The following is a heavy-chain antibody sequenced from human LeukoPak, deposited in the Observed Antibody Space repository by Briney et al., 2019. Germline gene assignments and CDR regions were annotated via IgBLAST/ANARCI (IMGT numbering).Heavy chain of an antibody. Sequence: ASVKVSCKASGYTFTGYYMHWVRQAPGQGLEWMGWINPNSGGTNYAQKFQGRVTVTRDTSISTAYMELSRLRSDDTAVYYCAXXXXXXLGWGEYYFDYWGQGTLVTVSS. CDR1: GYTFTGYY. J-gene: IGHJ4*02. V-gene: IGHV1-2*02. CDR2: INPNSGGT. D-gene: IGHD3-10*01. CDR3: AXXXXXXLGWGEYYFDY.